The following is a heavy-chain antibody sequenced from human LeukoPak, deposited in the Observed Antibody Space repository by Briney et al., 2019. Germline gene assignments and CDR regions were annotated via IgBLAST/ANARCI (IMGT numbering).Heavy chain of an antibody. CDR1: GGSISSGSYY. CDR3: ARDLYYYDSSVGY. Sequence: PSETLSLTCTVSGGSISSGSYYWSWIRQPAGKGLEWIGRIYTSGSTNYNPSLKSRVTISVDTSKNQFSLKLGSVTAADTAVYYCARDLYYYDSSVGYWGQGTLVTVSS. CDR2: IYTSGST. J-gene: IGHJ4*02. D-gene: IGHD3-22*01. V-gene: IGHV4-61*02.